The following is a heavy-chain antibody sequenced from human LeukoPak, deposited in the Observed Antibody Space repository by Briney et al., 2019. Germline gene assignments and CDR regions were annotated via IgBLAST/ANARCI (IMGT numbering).Heavy chain of an antibody. CDR2: INQSGST. CDR3: ARGRRSYYYYYYMDV. Sequence: PWETLSLTCGVYGGSFSGYYWSWVRQPPGKGLEWMGEINQSGSTNYNPSLKIRVTISVDTSKNQFSLKLSSVTAADTAVYYCARGRRSYYYYYYMDVWGKGTTVTVSS. J-gene: IGHJ6*03. D-gene: IGHD1-14*01. CDR1: GGSFSGYY. V-gene: IGHV4-34*01.